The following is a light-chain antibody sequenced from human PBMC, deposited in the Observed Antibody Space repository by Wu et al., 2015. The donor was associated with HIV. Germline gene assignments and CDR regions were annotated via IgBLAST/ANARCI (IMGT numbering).Light chain of an antibody. CDR1: QNIIGNY. CDR2: CI. J-gene: IGKJ4*01. CDR3: QRYGYSASLL. V-gene: IGKV3-20*01. Sequence: EVVLTQSPGTVSLSPGARVTLSCRASQNIIGNYIAWYQQKPGQAPRAPHLWCIHQGHWHPRQVHVASGSGTDFTLTISSLEPEDFAMYHCQRYGYSASLLFGGGTKV.